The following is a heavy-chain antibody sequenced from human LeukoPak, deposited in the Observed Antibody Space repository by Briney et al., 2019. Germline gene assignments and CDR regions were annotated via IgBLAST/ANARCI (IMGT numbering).Heavy chain of an antibody. CDR3: ARGDGDYGGNSRTYYYYGMDV. J-gene: IGHJ6*02. D-gene: IGHD4-23*01. CDR1: GGSISSGDYY. Sequence: SQTLSLTCTVSGGSISSGDYYWSWIRRPPGKGLEWIGYIYYSGSTYYNPSLKSRVTIALHTSKNQFSLKLSSVTAADTAVYYCARGDGDYGGNSRTYYYYGMDVWGQGTTVTVSS. V-gene: IGHV4-30-4*01. CDR2: IYYSGST.